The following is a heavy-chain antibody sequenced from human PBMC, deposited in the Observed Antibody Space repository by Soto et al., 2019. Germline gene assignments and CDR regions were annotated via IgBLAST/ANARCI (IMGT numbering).Heavy chain of an antibody. CDR2: INPSGGST. V-gene: IGHV1-46*03. J-gene: IGHJ4*02. CDR1: GGTFSSYT. CDR3: ARGWDILTGYSRSGPFDY. Sequence: ASVKVSCKASGGTFSSYTISWVRQAPGQGLEWMGIINPSGGSTSYAQKFQGRVTMTRDTSTSTVYMELSSLRSEDTAVYYCARGWDILTGYSRSGPFDYWGQGTLVTVSS. D-gene: IGHD3-9*01.